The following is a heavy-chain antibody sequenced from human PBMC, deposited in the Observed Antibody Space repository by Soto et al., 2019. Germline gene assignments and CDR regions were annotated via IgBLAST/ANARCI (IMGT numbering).Heavy chain of an antibody. CDR1: GFTFSSYA. CDR2: ISYDGSNK. J-gene: IGHJ4*02. V-gene: IGHV3-30-3*01. D-gene: IGHD3-22*01. Sequence: QVQLVESGGGVVQPGRSLRLSCAASGFTFSSYAMHWVRQAPGKGLEWVAVISYDGSNKYYADSVKGRFTISRDNSKNTLYLQMNSLRAEDTAVYYCARDRVGYYYDSSGGTPDYWGQGTLVTVSS. CDR3: ARDRVGYYYDSSGGTPDY.